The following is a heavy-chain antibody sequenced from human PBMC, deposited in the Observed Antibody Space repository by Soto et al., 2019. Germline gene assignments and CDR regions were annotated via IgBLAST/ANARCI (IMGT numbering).Heavy chain of an antibody. Sequence: SETLSLTCTVSGGSISSGGYYWSWIRQHPGKGLEWIGYIYYSGSTYYNPSLKSRVTISVDTSKNQFSLKLSSVTAADTAVYYCARVGWRSYDYGMDVWGQGTTVTVSS. J-gene: IGHJ6*02. CDR2: IYYSGST. CDR3: ARVGWRSYDYGMDV. CDR1: GGSISSGGYY. V-gene: IGHV4-31*03.